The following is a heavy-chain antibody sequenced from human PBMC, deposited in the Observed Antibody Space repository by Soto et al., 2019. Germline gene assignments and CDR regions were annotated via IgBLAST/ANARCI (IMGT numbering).Heavy chain of an antibody. D-gene: IGHD3-16*01. CDR1: GSSISSSGYY. V-gene: IGHV4-39*01. CDR3: ARLSSRHWVDY. Sequence: SETLSLTCIVSGSSISSSGYYWGWIRQPPGKGLEWIASMYYNVGTYYNPSLKSRVTISVDTSANQFSLKLSSVTAADTAVYYFARLSSRHWVDYWGQGTLVTVSS. CDR2: MYYNVGT. J-gene: IGHJ4*02.